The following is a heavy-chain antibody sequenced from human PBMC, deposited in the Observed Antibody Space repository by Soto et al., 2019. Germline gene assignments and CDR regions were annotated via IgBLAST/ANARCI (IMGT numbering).Heavy chain of an antibody. J-gene: IGHJ4*02. CDR3: ARGWYYYDSSGYAFDY. D-gene: IGHD3-22*01. CDR1: GDTFSSYA. CDR2: IIPIFGTA. V-gene: IGHV1-69*06. Sequence: SVKVSCKASGDTFSSYAISWVRQAPGQGLEWMGGIIPIFGTANYAQKFKGRVTITADKSTSTAYMELISLRSEDTAMYHCARGWYYYDSSGYAFDYWGQGAQVTVSS.